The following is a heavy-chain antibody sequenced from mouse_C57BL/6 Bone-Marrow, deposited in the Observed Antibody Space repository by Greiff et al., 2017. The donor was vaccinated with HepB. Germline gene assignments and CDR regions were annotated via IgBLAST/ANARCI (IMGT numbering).Heavy chain of an antibody. V-gene: IGHV1-19*01. CDR2: INPYNGGT. CDR1: GYTFTDYY. CDR3: AREITTVWYFYV. J-gene: IGHJ1*03. Sequence: VQLQQSGPVLVKPGASVKMSCKASGYTFTDYYMNWVKQSHGKSLEWIGVINPYNGGTSYNQKFKGKATLTVDKSSSPAYMEINSLTSEDSAVYYCAREITTVWYFYVWGTGTTVTVSS. D-gene: IGHD1-1*01.